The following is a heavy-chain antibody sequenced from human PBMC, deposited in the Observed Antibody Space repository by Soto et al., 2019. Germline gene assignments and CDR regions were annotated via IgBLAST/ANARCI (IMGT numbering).Heavy chain of an antibody. CDR3: ARDMISSGSYPGNLDY. D-gene: IGHD1-26*01. CDR2: ISAYNGNT. J-gene: IGHJ4*02. CDR1: GYSLSGYY. Sequence: ASGKVSCKASGYSLSGYYMHWVRQAPGQGLEWLGWISAYNGNTFYEQKVQGRVTMTRDTSTNTAYMELSSLRTDDTAVYYCARDMISSGSYPGNLDYWGQGTLVTVSS. V-gene: IGHV1-18*04.